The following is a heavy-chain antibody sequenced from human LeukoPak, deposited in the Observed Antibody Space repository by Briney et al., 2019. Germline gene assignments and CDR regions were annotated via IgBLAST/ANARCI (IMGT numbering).Heavy chain of an antibody. D-gene: IGHD3-10*01. J-gene: IGHJ4*02. CDR3: ARGPYVLLWFGELLPHYFDY. CDR2: INHSGST. V-gene: IGHV4-34*01. Sequence: SETLSLTCTVSGGSISSYYWSWIRQPPGKGLEWIGEINHSGSTNYNPSLKSRVTISVDTSKNQFSLKLSSVTAADTAVYYCARGPYVLLWFGELLPHYFDYWGQGTLVTVSS. CDR1: GGSISSYY.